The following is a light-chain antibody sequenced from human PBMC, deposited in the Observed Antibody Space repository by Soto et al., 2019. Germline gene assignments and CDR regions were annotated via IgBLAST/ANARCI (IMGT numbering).Light chain of an antibody. V-gene: IGKV3-15*01. Sequence: ILLPQFSATLSVSPGERATLSCRASQSLTNNLPWYQQKPGQAPRLLIYGASTRPTGVPARFSGSGSGTEFTLTISSLQSEDFAVYYCQQYNKWPFTFGPGTKVDIK. CDR1: QSLTNN. J-gene: IGKJ3*01. CDR3: QQYNKWPFT. CDR2: GAS.